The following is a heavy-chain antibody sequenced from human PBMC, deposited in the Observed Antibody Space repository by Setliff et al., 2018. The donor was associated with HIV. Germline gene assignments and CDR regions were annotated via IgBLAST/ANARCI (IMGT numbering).Heavy chain of an antibody. V-gene: IGHV3-48*01. Sequence: GGSLRLSCVASGFSLSDHSMTWVRQAPGKGLEWVSYISSSGSNIFYAGSVKGRFTISRDNAKNSLYLQMNSLRAEDTAVYYCARIDLYGSGWSVTPYYFDYWGQGTLVTVSS. D-gene: IGHD6-19*01. J-gene: IGHJ4*02. CDR1: GFSLSDHS. CDR3: ARIDLYGSGWSVTPYYFDY. CDR2: ISSSGSNI.